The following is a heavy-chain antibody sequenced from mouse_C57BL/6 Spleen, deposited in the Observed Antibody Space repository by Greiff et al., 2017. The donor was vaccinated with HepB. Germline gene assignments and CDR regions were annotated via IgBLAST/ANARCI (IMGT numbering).Heavy chain of an antibody. CDR3: ARRGYWEDAMDY. D-gene: IGHD4-1*01. J-gene: IGHJ4*01. Sequence: QVQLQQSGAELVKPGASVKISCKASGYAFSSYWMNWVKQRPGKGLEWIGQIYPGDGDTNYNGKFKGKATLTAAKSSSTAYMQLSSLTSEDSAVYFCARRGYWEDAMDYWGQGTSVTVSS. V-gene: IGHV1-80*01. CDR1: GYAFSSYW. CDR2: IYPGDGDT.